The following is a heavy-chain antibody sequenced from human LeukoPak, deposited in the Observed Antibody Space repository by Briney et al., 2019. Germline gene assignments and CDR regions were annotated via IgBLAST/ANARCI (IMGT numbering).Heavy chain of an antibody. J-gene: IGHJ5*02. CDR2: ITHSGST. CDR3: ARSGGNCSSTSCYLFFFRWFDP. CDR1: GGSFSGYY. V-gene: IGHV4-34*01. Sequence: SETLSLTCAVYGGSFSGYYWSWIRQPPEKGLEWIGEITHSGSTNYNPSLKSRVTLSVDTSKNQFSLKLSSVTAADTAVYYCARSGGNCSSTSCYLFFFRWFDPWGQGTLVTVSS. D-gene: IGHD2-2*01.